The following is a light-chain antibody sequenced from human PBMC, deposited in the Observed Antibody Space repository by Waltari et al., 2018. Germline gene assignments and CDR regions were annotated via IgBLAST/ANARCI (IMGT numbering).Light chain of an antibody. CDR2: GAA. CDR3: QMYGSSPPMFT. V-gene: IGKV3-20*01. CDR1: QSLNDRSRTH. Sequence: ELVLTQSPGTLSLSPGDRASLSCRASQSLNDRSRTHLAWYQQKPGQAPRLLIFGAATRASGIPDRFSGSGSGTDFTLTISRLEPEDFAVYFCQMYGSSPPMFTFGQGTKLDIK. J-gene: IGKJ2*01.